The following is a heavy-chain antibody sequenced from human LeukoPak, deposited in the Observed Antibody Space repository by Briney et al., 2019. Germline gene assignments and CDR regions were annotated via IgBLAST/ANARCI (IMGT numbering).Heavy chain of an antibody. D-gene: IGHD1-26*01. Sequence: GGSLRLSCAASGFTFSSYSMNWVRQAPGKGLEWVSYISSSSSTIYYAASVKGRFTISRDNAKNSLYLQMNSLRAEDTAVYYCARGTSGSSRYFDYWGQGTLVTVSS. V-gene: IGHV3-48*01. CDR3: ARGTSGSSRYFDY. CDR1: GFTFSSYS. CDR2: ISSSSSTI. J-gene: IGHJ4*02.